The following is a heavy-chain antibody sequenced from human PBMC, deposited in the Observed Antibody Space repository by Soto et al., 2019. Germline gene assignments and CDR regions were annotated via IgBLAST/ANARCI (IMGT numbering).Heavy chain of an antibody. D-gene: IGHD7-27*01. CDR1: GFTFDDYA. CDR2: ISWNSGSI. V-gene: IGHV3-9*01. CDR3: AKDQSGDYYYYYGMDV. Sequence: GGSLRLSCAASGFTFDDYAMHWVRQAPGKGLEWVSGISWNSGSIGYADSVKGRFTISRGNAKNSLYLQMNSLRAEDTALYYCAKDQSGDYYYYYGMDVWGQGTTVTVSS. J-gene: IGHJ6*02.